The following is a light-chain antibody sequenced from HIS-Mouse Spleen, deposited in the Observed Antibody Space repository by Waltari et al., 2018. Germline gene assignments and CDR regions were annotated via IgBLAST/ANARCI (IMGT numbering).Light chain of an antibody. CDR2: RNK. V-gene: IGLV1-47*01. Sequence: QSVLTQPPSASGTPGQRVTISCSGSSSNIGSNYVYWYQQLPGTAPKLLIYRNKQRPSGGPDRLSGSTAGTAASLAISGLRSEDEADYYCAAWDDSLSGWVCGGGTKLTFL. CDR3: AAWDDSLSGWV. J-gene: IGLJ3*02. CDR1: SSNIGSNY.